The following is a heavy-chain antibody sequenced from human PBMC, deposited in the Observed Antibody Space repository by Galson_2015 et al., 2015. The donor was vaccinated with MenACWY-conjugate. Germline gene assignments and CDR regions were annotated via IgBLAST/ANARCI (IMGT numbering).Heavy chain of an antibody. V-gene: IGHV3-74*01. D-gene: IGHD1-26*01. CDR2: INTGGSST. J-gene: IGHJ4*02. CDR1: GFIFNTYW. CDR3: AKTRGASFYFDS. Sequence: SLRLSCAASGFIFNTYWMHWVRQAPGKGLVWVSRINTGGSSTTYADSVKGRFTISRDNAKNTLYLQMNSLRPEDTAVFYCAKTRGASFYFDSWGQGTLVTVSS.